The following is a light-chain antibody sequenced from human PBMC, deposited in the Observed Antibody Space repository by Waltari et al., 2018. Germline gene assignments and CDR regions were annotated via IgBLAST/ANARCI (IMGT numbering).Light chain of an antibody. CDR1: NIGTYS. J-gene: IGLJ1*01. CDR3: HVWHPHVDPGV. CDR2: YDR. Sequence: SYVVTQPPSVSVAPGETATITWRGDNIGTYSVPWYQQKAGQAPVLVIFYDRDRPSGIPDRFSGSNSGNTATLTISRVEAGDEARYYCHVWHPHVDPGVFGTGTEVTVL. V-gene: IGLV3-21*04.